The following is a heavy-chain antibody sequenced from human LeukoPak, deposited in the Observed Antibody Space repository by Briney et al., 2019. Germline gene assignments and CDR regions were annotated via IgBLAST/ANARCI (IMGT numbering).Heavy chain of an antibody. Sequence: GRSLRLSCAASGFTFSSYAMHWVRQAPGKGLEWVAVISYDGSNKYYADSVKGRFTISRDNSKNTLYLQMNSLRAEDTAVYYCTRGGGYSYYWGQGTLVTVSS. V-gene: IGHV3-30-3*01. CDR3: TRGGGYSYY. J-gene: IGHJ4*02. CDR1: GFTFSSYA. CDR2: ISYDGSNK. D-gene: IGHD2-15*01.